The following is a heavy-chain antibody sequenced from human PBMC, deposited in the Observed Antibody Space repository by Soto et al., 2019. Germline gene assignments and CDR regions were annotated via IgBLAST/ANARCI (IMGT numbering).Heavy chain of an antibody. CDR3: FAYSSSFHGMDV. CDR1: GFTFSSYA. J-gene: IGHJ6*02. D-gene: IGHD6-6*01. V-gene: IGHV3-30-3*01. Sequence: QVQLVESGGGVVQPGRSLRLSCVASGFTFSSYAMHWVRQAPGKGLEWVAVISYDGSNKYYADSVKGRFTISRDNSKNTLYLQMNSLRAEDTAVYYCFAYSSSFHGMDVWGQGTTVTVSS. CDR2: ISYDGSNK.